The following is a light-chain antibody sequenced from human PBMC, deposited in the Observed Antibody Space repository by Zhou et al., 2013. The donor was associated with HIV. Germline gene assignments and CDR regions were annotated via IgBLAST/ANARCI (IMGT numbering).Light chain of an antibody. V-gene: IGKV1-39*01. CDR1: QAIGDY. CDR2: HVS. J-gene: IGKJ4*01. CDR3: QQTYSVHVT. Sequence: IQMTQSPSLLSASLGDRITITCRASQAIGDYLNWYQHSPGKTPKLLIYHVSNLQSGVAPRFNGSGSGTDFTLTIGSLRPEDFATYYCQQTYSVHVTFGGGTK.